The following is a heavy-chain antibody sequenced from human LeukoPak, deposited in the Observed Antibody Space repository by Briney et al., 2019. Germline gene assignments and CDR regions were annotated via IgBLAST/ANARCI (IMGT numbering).Heavy chain of an antibody. J-gene: IGHJ4*02. V-gene: IGHV3-30-3*01. CDR3: AKDLYYCSSTSCPIDY. CDR1: GFTFSSYA. D-gene: IGHD2-2*01. CDR2: ISYDGSNK. Sequence: GGSLRLSCAASGFTFSSYAMHWVRQAPGKGLEWVAVISYDGSNKYYADSVKGRFTISRDNSKNTLYLQMNSLRAEDTAVYYCAKDLYYCSSTSCPIDYWGQGTLVTVSS.